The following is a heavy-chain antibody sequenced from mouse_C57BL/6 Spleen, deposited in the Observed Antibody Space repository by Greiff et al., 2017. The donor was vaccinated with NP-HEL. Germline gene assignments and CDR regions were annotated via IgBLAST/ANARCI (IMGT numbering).Heavy chain of an antibody. V-gene: IGHV1-20*01. CDR3: ARGSNYPPYYFDY. CDR2: INPYNGDT. D-gene: IGHD2-5*01. J-gene: IGHJ2*01. CDR1: GYSFTGYF. Sequence: EVQRVESGPELVKPGDSVKISCKASGYSFTGYFMNWVMQSHGKSLEWIGRINPYNGDTFYNQKFKGKATLTVDKSSSTAHMELRSLTSEDSAVYYCARGSNYPPYYFDYWGQGTTLTVSS.